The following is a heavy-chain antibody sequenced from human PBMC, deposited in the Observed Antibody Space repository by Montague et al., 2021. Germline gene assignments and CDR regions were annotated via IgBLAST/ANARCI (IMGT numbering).Heavy chain of an antibody. J-gene: IGHJ6*03. V-gene: IGHV4-38-2*02. Sequence: SETLFLTCTVSRSLINSDYYWGWIRQPPGKGLEWIGSVSHGGRTYYNPSLKSRVTISVDTSNNHFSLKLSSVTAADTAMYYCARERDRYYYMDIWGKGTTITVSS. CDR2: VSHGGRT. CDR1: RSLINSDYY. CDR3: ARERDRYYYMDI.